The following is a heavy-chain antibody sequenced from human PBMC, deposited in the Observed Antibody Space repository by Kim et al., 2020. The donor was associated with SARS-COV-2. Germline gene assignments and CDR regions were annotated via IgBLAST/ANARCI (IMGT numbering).Heavy chain of an antibody. J-gene: IGHJ4*02. CDR1: GGSISSSSYY. Sequence: SETLSLTCTVSGGSISSSSYYWGWIRQPPGKGLEWIGSIYYSGSTYHNPSLKSRVTISVDTSKNQFSLKLSSVTAADTAVYYCARLPRITGTIYPFDYWGQGTLVTVSS. V-gene: IGHV4-39*01. CDR2: IYYSGST. CDR3: ARLPRITGTIYPFDY. D-gene: IGHD1-7*01.